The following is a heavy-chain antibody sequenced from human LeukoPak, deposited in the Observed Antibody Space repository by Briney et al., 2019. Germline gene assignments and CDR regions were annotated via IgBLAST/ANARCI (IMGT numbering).Heavy chain of an antibody. V-gene: IGHV3-73*01. CDR2: IRGKSNSYAA. Sequence: GGSLRLSCAASGFTFSDSAIHWVRQASGKGLEWVGRIRGKSNSYAANFAASVKGSFTLSREDSKNTAYLQMNSLRAEDTAVYYCARAGRSSPVNWSDPWGQGTLVTVSS. CDR1: GFTFSDSA. J-gene: IGHJ5*02. CDR3: ARAGRSSPVNWSDP. D-gene: IGHD6-6*01.